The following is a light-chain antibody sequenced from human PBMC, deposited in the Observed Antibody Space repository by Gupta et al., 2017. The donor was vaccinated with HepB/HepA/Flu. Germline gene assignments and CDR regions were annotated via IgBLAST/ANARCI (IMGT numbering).Light chain of an antibody. J-gene: IGKJ5*01. CDR2: SAS. Sequence: DIVMTQSPDSLAVSLGERATVNCKSSQSLLSNSENFLTWYQQKPGQPPKKLIYSASTRESGVPVRFSGSGSGTDFTLTISSLQAEDVAVYYCQQTYAAPITFGQGTRLEIK. V-gene: IGKV4-1*01. CDR1: QSLLSNSENF. CDR3: QQTYAAPIT.